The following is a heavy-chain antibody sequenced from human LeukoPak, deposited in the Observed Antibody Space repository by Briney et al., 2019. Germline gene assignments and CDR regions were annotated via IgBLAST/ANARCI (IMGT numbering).Heavy chain of an antibody. J-gene: IGHJ5*02. D-gene: IGHD3-16*01. CDR3: ARGQFSYVVRGGLHWFDP. CDR2: ITSSGMTT. Sequence: PGGSLRLSCLASGFTFSNYYITWIRQPPGKGLEWISYITSSGMTTTYADSVKGRFTVSRDNAKDSVFLQMNSLRAEDTAVYYCARGQFSYVVRGGLHWFDPWGQGTLVTVSS. V-gene: IGHV3-11*01. CDR1: GFTFSNYY.